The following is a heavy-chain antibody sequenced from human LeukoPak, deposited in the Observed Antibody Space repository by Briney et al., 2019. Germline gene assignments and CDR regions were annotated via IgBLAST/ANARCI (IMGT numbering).Heavy chain of an antibody. CDR3: ARVAESNYDILTGYYNVIFPEDY. CDR2: IYHSGST. D-gene: IGHD3-9*01. Sequence: SQTLSLTCTVSGGSISSGGYYWSWIRQPPGKGLEWIGYIYHSGSTYYNPSLKSRVTISVDRSKNQFSLKLSSVTAADTAVYYCARVAESNYDILTGYYNVIFPEDYWGQGTLVTVSS. V-gene: IGHV4-30-2*01. J-gene: IGHJ4*02. CDR1: GGSISSGGYY.